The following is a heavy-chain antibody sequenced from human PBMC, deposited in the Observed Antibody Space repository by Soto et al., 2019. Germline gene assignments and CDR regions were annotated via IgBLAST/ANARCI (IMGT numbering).Heavy chain of an antibody. V-gene: IGHV3-23*01. D-gene: IGHD2-2*01. CDR3: AKAVISVLESAAIDY. J-gene: IGHJ4*02. CDR1: GFTFRSYA. Sequence: GGSLRLSCAASGFTFRSYAINWVRQAPGNGLEWVSVISASGGSTYYADSVKGRFTISRDNSKKTLYLQMNSLRADDTAVYYCAKAVISVLESAAIDYWGQGTLVTVSS. CDR2: ISASGGST.